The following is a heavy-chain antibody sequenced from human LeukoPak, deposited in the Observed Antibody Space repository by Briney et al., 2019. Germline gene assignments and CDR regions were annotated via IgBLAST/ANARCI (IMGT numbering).Heavy chain of an antibody. CDR1: SSTCIIYY. Sequence: SVKVFCYPVSSTCIIYYFIVWLQAPGQGLEWMGGIIPIFGTANYAQKFQGRVTITADESTSTAYMELRSLRSVHTAVYYCEKEVFPRPKEKCETRGSDVFDIWGQGTMVTVSS. CDR2: IIPIFGTA. D-gene: IGHD1-14*01. CDR3: EKEVFPRPKEKCETRGSDVFDI. J-gene: IGHJ3*02. V-gene: IGHV1-69*13.